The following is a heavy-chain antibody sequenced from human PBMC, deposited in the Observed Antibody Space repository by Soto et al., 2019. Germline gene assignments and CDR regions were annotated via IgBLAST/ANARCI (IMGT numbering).Heavy chain of an antibody. CDR1: GFTFTDYA. D-gene: IGHD2-2*01. J-gene: IGHJ4*02. CDR3: ARDRSVVVPAAN. CDR2: VSFTNSRT. Sequence: XVSLRLSCAASGFTFTDYAMSGVRQTPGTGLEWVSTVSFTNSRTHYADSVKGRFTISRDNSENTLFLQMDSLRAEDTAVYYCARDRSVVVPAANWGQGTLVTVSS. V-gene: IGHV3-23*01.